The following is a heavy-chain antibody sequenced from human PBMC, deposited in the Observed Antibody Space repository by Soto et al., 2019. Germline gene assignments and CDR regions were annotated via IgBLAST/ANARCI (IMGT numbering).Heavy chain of an antibody. J-gene: IGHJ4*02. CDR3: AKKVNSGSGSQYFDY. V-gene: IGHV3-23*01. D-gene: IGHD3-10*01. Sequence: GGSLRLSCAGSGFSVSRSYMNWVRQAPGKGLEWVSGFRAGGDDGTTYYADSVKGRFTISRDNSKNTLFLQMNSLRAEDTAIYYCAKKVNSGSGSQYFDYFGQGTLVTVSS. CDR2: FRAGGDDGTT. CDR1: GFSVSRSY.